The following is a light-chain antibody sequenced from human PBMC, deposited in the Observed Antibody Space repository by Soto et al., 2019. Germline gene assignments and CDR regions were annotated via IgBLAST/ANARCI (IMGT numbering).Light chain of an antibody. CDR2: EGS. CDR1: SSDVGSYNL. Sequence: SALTKPASVSGSPGQSITISCTGTSSDVGSYNLVSWYQHYPGKAPKLMIYEGSKRPSGVSNRFSGSKSGNTASLTISGLQAEDEADYYCCSYAGSSTYVFGTGTKLTVL. CDR3: CSYAGSSTYV. J-gene: IGLJ1*01. V-gene: IGLV2-23*01.